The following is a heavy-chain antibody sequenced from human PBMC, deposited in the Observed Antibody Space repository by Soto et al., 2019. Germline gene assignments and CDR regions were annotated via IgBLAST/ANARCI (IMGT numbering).Heavy chain of an antibody. Sequence: HPGGSLRLSCRASGFTFANYAMAWVRQAPGKGLEWVSGISGSGGRTYYADSAKGRFTISRDNSNNTLYLQMSSLRAEGTAVYYCAKGAARLRTDWFDPWGQGTLVTVSS. CDR1: GFTFANYA. D-gene: IGHD6-6*01. J-gene: IGHJ5*02. CDR2: ISGSGGRT. V-gene: IGHV3-23*01. CDR3: AKGAARLRTDWFDP.